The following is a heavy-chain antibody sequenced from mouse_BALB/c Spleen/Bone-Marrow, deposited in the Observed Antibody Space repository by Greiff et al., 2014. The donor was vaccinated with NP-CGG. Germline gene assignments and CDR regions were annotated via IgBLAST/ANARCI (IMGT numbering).Heavy chain of an antibody. J-gene: IGHJ4*01. CDR1: GFTFSRYG. CDR2: ISSGGSYT. D-gene: IGHD2-1*01. Sequence: EVQLVESGGDLVKPGGSLKLSCAASGFTFSRYGMSWVRQTPDKRLEWVANISSGGSYTYYPDSVKGRFTISRDHAKNTLYLHMSSLKSEDTAMYYCARQYGNLGVMDYWGQGTSVTVSS. CDR3: ARQYGNLGVMDY. V-gene: IGHV5-6*01.